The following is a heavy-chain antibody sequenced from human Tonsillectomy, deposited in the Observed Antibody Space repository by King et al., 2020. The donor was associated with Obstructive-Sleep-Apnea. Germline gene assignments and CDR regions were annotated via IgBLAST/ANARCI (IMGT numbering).Heavy chain of an antibody. CDR1: GFTFNNYA. CDR2: LRYDLSYE. CDR3: ARAKTSNYFDSSGYVIDDAFDI. Sequence: VQLVESGGGVVEPGGSLRLSCAASGFTFNNYAMNWVRQAPGKGLEWVACLRYDLSYEYYADSVKGRFTISRDNSKTTLYLQMISLRAEDTAVYYCARAKTSNYFDSSGYVIDDAFDIWGQGTMVTVSS. D-gene: IGHD3-22*01. V-gene: IGHV3-30*02. J-gene: IGHJ3*02.